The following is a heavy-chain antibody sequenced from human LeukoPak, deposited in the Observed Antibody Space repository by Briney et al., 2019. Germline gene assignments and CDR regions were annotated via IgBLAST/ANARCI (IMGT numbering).Heavy chain of an antibody. Sequence: GASLRLSCAAPGLTFTNPWMSWVRQAPGKGLEWVSAISGGGDGTSYVDSVKGCLSISRDNSKSTLYLQMNSLRADDTAVYHCAKEGRSSARGGADYWGQGTLVTVSS. CDR3: AKEGRSSARGGADY. CDR1: GLTFTNPW. CDR2: ISGGGDGT. D-gene: IGHD6-6*01. V-gene: IGHV3-23*02. J-gene: IGHJ4*02.